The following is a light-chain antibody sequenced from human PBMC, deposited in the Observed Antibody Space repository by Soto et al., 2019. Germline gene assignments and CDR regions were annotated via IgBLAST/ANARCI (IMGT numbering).Light chain of an antibody. V-gene: IGKV3-20*01. J-gene: IGKJ4*01. Sequence: EIVLTQSPSTLSLSPGARATLTCRASQSVSTWYLAWYQQKPGQAPRLLISSASNRATGIPDRFSGSGSGTDFTLTISRLEPEDFAVYYCQQYGSSPLTFGGGTKVDI. CDR2: SAS. CDR3: QQYGSSPLT. CDR1: QSVSTWY.